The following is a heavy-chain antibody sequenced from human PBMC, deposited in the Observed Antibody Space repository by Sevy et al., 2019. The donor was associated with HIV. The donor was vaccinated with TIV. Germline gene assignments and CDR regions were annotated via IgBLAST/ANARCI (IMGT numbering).Heavy chain of an antibody. CDR1: GFTFSGYA. D-gene: IGHD6-19*01. CDR2: ISGSGGST. Sequence: GGSLRLSCAASGFTFSGYAMSWVRQAPGKGLEWVSAISGSGGSTYYADSVKGRFTISRDNSKNTLYLQMNSLRAEDTAVYYCAKEADSSGWYGGGEKIFGYWGQGTLVTVSS. V-gene: IGHV3-23*01. CDR3: AKEADSSGWYGGGEKIFGY. J-gene: IGHJ4*02.